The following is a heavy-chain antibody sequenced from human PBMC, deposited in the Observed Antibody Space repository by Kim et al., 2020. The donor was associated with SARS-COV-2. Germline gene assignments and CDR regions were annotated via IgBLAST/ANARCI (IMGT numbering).Heavy chain of an antibody. Sequence: SETLSLTCAVSGGSISSSNWWSCVRQPPGKGLEWIGEIYHSGSNNYNPSLKSRVTISVDKSKNQFSLKLSSVTAADTAVYYCARTLSSSSPFRYYFDYWGKGTLVTVSS. CDR2: IYHSGSN. D-gene: IGHD6-6*01. CDR1: GGSISSSNW. CDR3: ARTLSSSSPFRYYFDY. V-gene: IGHV4-4*02. J-gene: IGHJ4*02.